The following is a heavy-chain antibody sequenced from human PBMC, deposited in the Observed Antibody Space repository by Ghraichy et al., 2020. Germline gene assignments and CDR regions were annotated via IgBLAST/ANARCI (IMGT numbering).Heavy chain of an antibody. D-gene: IGHD2-2*01. Sequence: GGSLRLSCAASGFTFSSYAMSWVRQAPGKGLEWVSAISGSGGSTYYADSVKGRFTISRDNSKNTLYLQMNSLRAEDTAVYYCAKDMGREFVPAAMVGWFDPWGQGTLVTVSS. CDR1: GFTFSSYA. CDR2: ISGSGGST. J-gene: IGHJ5*02. V-gene: IGHV3-23*01. CDR3: AKDMGREFVPAAMVGWFDP.